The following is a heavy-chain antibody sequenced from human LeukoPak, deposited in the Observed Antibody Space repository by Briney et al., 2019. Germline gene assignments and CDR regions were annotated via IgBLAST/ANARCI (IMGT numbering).Heavy chain of an antibody. Sequence: SGGSLRLSCAASGFTFSSYAMSWVRQAPGKGLEWVSAISGSGGSTYYADSVKGRFTISRDNSKNTLYLQMNSLRAEDTAVYYCAPPGGYCSSTSCSYFDYWGQGTLVTVSS. D-gene: IGHD2-2*01. CDR2: ISGSGGST. J-gene: IGHJ4*02. CDR1: GFTFSSYA. CDR3: APPGGYCSSTSCSYFDY. V-gene: IGHV3-23*01.